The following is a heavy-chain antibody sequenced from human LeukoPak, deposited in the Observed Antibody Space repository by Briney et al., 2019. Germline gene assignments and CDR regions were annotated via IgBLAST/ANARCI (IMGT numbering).Heavy chain of an antibody. CDR1: GGTFSSYA. D-gene: IGHD3-22*01. J-gene: IGHJ3*02. V-gene: IGHV1-18*01. CDR3: ARGYYDSSGYAFDI. Sequence: SVKVSCKASGGTFSSYAITWVRQAPGQGLEWMGWISAYNGNTNYAQRLQGRVTMTTDTSTSTAYMELRSLRSDDTAVYYCARGYYDSSGYAFDIWGQGTMVTVSS. CDR2: ISAYNGNT.